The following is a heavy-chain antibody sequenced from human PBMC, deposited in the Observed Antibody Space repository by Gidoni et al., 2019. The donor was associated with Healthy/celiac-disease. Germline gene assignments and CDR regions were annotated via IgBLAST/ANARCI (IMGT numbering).Heavy chain of an antibody. CDR1: GGSISSSSYY. CDR3: ATTYYYDSSGYYAGVFFDY. Sequence: QLQLQESGPGLVKPSETLSLTCTVSGGSISSSSYYWGWIRQPPGKGLEWIGSIYYSGSTYYNPSLKSRVTISVDTSKNQFSLKLSSVTAADTAVYYCATTYYYDSSGYYAGVFFDYWGQGTLVTVSS. J-gene: IGHJ4*02. D-gene: IGHD3-22*01. V-gene: IGHV4-39*01. CDR2: IYYSGST.